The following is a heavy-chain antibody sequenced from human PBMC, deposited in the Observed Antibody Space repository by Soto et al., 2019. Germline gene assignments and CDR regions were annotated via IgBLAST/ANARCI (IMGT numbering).Heavy chain of an antibody. D-gene: IGHD2-2*01. CDR1: GYTFTSYD. J-gene: IGHJ6*02. Sequence: ASVKVSCKASGYTFTSYDINWVRQATGQGLEWMGRMNPNSGNTGYAQKFQGRVTMTRNTSISTAYMELSSLRSEDTAVYYCASFVPAATYYYYYGMDVWGQGTTVTVSS. CDR3: ASFVPAATYYYYYGMDV. CDR2: MNPNSGNT. V-gene: IGHV1-8*01.